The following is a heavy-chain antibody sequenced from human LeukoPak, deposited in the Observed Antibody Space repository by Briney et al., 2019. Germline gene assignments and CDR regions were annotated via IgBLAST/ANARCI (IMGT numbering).Heavy chain of an antibody. CDR1: GGSFSGYY. CDR2: INHSGST. V-gene: IGHV4-34*01. CDR3: ARQGNGVDY. D-gene: IGHD1-1*01. J-gene: IGHJ4*02. Sequence: PSETLSLTCAVYGGSFSGYYWSWIRQPPGKGLEWIGEINHSGSTYYNPSLQSRVTISVDTSKNQFSLKLSSVTAADTAVYYCARQGNGVDYWGQGTLVTVSS.